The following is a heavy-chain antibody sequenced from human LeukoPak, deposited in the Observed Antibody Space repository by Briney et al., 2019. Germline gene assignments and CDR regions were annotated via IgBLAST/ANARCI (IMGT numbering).Heavy chain of an antibody. Sequence: GASVKVSCKTSGYSENFYGITWVRQVAGQGLEWMGWISAQHGQTEYAPNSQDRVTMTTDTYTNTAYMELRSLRSDDTAVYYCARGGYDFWSNYLNYWGQGTLVTVSS. CDR2: ISAQHGQT. V-gene: IGHV1-18*01. CDR1: GYSENFYG. CDR3: ARGGYDFWSNYLNY. D-gene: IGHD3-3*01. J-gene: IGHJ4*02.